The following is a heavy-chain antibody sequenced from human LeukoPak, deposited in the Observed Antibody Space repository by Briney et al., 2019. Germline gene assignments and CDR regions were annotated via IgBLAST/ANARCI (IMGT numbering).Heavy chain of an antibody. V-gene: IGHV3-23*01. Sequence: GGSLRLSCAASGYTFSSYAMSWVRQAPGKGLEWVSAISGSGGSTYYADSVKGRFTISRDNSKNTLYLQMNSLRAEDTAVYYCAKDMGVVVITSLDYWGQGTLVTVSS. CDR1: GYTFSSYA. J-gene: IGHJ4*02. D-gene: IGHD3-22*01. CDR2: ISGSGGST. CDR3: AKDMGVVVITSLDY.